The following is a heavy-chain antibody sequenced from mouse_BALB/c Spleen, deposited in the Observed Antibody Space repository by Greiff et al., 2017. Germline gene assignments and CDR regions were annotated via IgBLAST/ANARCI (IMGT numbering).Heavy chain of an antibody. Sequence: EVKLVESGGGLVKPGGSLKLSCAASGFTFSSYAMSWVRQTPEKRLEWVASISSGGSTYYPASLKGRFTISRDNARNILYLQMSSLRSEDTAMYYCARWGGNLYAMDYWGQGTSVTVSS. CDR2: ISSGGST. D-gene: IGHD2-1*01. CDR3: ARWGGNLYAMDY. V-gene: IGHV5-6-5*01. CDR1: GFTFSSYA. J-gene: IGHJ4*01.